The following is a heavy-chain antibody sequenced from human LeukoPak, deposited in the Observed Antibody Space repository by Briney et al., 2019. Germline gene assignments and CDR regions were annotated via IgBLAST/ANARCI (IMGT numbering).Heavy chain of an antibody. J-gene: IGHJ6*03. CDR3: ARAYYGSGSTLGYYYYYMDV. Sequence: ASVKVSCKASGYIFSGYYIHWVRQGPGQGLEWMGCLNPNSGDTKYAQNLQGRVTMTRDTSISTVYMELSRLRSDDTAVYYCARAYYGSGSTLGYYYYYMDVWGKGTTVTISS. CDR2: LNPNSGDT. CDR1: GYIFSGYY. V-gene: IGHV1-2*02. D-gene: IGHD3-10*01.